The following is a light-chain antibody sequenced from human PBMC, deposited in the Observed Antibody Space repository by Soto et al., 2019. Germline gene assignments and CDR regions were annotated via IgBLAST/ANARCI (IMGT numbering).Light chain of an antibody. J-gene: IGKJ4*01. Sequence: DIVMTQSPDSLAVSLGERATIHSRSSQSVFYIPNNKNYLAWYQQKPGQPPKLLIYWASTRESGVPDRFTGSGSGTDFTLTISSLQAEDLAVYFCQQYASYPLTFGGGTKLEI. V-gene: IGKV4-1*01. CDR2: WAS. CDR3: QQYASYPLT. CDR1: QSVFYIPNNKNY.